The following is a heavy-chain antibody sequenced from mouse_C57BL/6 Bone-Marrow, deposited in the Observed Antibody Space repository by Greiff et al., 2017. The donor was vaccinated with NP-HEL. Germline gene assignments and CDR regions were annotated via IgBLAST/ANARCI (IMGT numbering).Heavy chain of an antibody. V-gene: IGHV1-55*01. J-gene: IGHJ3*01. CDR1: GYTFTSYW. CDR3: ARGGVYYGNPAWFAY. D-gene: IGHD2-1*01. CDR2: IYPGSGST. Sequence: QVQLQQPGAELVKPGASVKMSCKASGYTFTSYWITWVKQRPGQGLEWIGDIYPGSGSTNYNEKFKSKATLTVDTSSSTAYMQLSSLTSEDSAVYYCARGGVYYGNPAWFAYWGQGTLVTVSA.